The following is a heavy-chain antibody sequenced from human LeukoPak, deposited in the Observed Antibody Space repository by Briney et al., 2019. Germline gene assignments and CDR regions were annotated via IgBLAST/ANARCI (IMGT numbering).Heavy chain of an antibody. CDR2: IKTKIDGGAT. J-gene: IGHJ4*02. CDR1: GFTFSSHW. CDR3: TFDWGSGWYY. D-gene: IGHD6-19*01. V-gene: IGHV3-15*01. Sequence: GGSLRLSCAASGFTFSSHWMHWVRQGPGKGLEWVGRIKTKIDGGATDYAAPVKGRFTISRDDSRNTLYLQMNSLKTEDTAVYYCTFDWGSGWYYWGQGTLVTVSS.